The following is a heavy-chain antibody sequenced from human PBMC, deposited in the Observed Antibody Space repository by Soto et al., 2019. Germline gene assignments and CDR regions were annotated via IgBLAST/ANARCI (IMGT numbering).Heavy chain of an antibody. CDR1: GGSISGSSYY. V-gene: IGHV4-39*01. Sequence: SETLSLTCTVSGGSISGSSYYWGWIRQPPGKGLEWIGSIYYSGSTYYNPSLKSRVTISVDTSKNQFSLKLSSVTAADTAVYYCATTGSPMDVCGQGTTVTVSS. CDR3: ATTGSPMDV. D-gene: IGHD2-15*01. J-gene: IGHJ6*02. CDR2: IYYSGST.